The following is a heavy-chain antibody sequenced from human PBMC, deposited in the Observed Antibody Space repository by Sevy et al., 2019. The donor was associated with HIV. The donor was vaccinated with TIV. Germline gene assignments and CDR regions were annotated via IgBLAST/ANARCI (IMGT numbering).Heavy chain of an antibody. CDR2: ISSSSSTI. CDR1: GFTFSSYS. D-gene: IGHD3-16*01. J-gene: IGHJ4*02. Sequence: GGSLRLSCAASGFTFSSYSMNWVRQAPGKGLEWVSYISSSSSTIYYADSVKGRFTISRDNAKNSLYLQMNSLRDEDTAVYYCARLYYDYFWGSYPFKDFDYWGQGTLVTVSS. CDR3: ARLYYDYFWGSYPFKDFDY. V-gene: IGHV3-48*02.